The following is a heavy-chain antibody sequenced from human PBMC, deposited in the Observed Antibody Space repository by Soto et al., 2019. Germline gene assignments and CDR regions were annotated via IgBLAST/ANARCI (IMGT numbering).Heavy chain of an antibody. CDR1: GYTFTSYG. J-gene: IGHJ6*02. V-gene: IGHV1-18*04. D-gene: IGHD1-1*01. CDR2: ISAYNGNT. CDR3: ARETGISSYYYYGMDV. Sequence: ASVKVSCKASGYTFTSYGISWVRQAPGQGLEWMGWISAYNGNTNYAQKLQGRVTMTTDTSTSTAYMELRSLRSDDTAVYYCARETGISSYYYYGMDVWGQGTTVTVSS.